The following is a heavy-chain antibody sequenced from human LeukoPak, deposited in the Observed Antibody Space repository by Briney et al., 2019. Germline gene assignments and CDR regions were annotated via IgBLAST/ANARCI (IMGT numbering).Heavy chain of an antibody. V-gene: IGHV3-30*18. CDR2: ISYDGSNK. CDR1: GFTFSSYG. Sequence: GGSLRLSCAASGFTFSSYGMHWVRQAPGKGLEWVAVISYDGSNKYYADSVKGRFTISRDNSKNTLYLQMNSPRAEDTAVCYCAKRKGYGSGDWFDPWGQGTLVTVSS. CDR3: AKRKGYGSGDWFDP. J-gene: IGHJ5*02. D-gene: IGHD3-10*01.